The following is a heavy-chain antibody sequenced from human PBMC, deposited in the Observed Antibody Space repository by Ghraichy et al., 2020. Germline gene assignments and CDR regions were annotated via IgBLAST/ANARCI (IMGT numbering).Heavy chain of an antibody. CDR1: GGSISSYY. Sequence: SETLSLTCTVSGGSISSYYWSWIRQPPGKGLEWIGYIYYSGSTNYNPSLKSRVTISVDTSKNQFFLKLSSVTAADTAVYYCARDGGSGSYLGYYYYGMDVWGQGTTVTVSS. D-gene: IGHD3-10*01. J-gene: IGHJ6*02. CDR3: ARDGGSGSYLGYYYYGMDV. CDR2: IYYSGST. V-gene: IGHV4-59*01.